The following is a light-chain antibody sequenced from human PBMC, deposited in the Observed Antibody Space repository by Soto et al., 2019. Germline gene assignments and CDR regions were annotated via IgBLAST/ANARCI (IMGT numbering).Light chain of an antibody. CDR2: EVS. V-gene: IGLV2-14*01. J-gene: IGLJ1*01. CDR1: SSDIDGYNY. Sequence: QSMLTQPASVSRSPGQSIAISCTGTSSDIDGYNYVSWYQQHPGKAPKLMIYEVSNRPSGVSNRFSGSRSGNTASLTISGLQAEDAADYYCGSYTSSSTYVFGNGTKVTVL. CDR3: GSYTSSSTYV.